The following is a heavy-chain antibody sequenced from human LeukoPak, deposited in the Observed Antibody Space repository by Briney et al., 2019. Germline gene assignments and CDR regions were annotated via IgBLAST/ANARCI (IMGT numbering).Heavy chain of an antibody. Sequence: PSETLSLTCAVYGGSFSGYYWSWIRQPPGKGLEWIGEINHSGSTNYNPSLKSRVTISVDTSKNQFSLKLCSVTAADTAVYYCARWGYYDSSGYYHSYFDYWGQGTLVTVSS. J-gene: IGHJ4*02. CDR1: GGSFSGYY. V-gene: IGHV4-34*01. D-gene: IGHD3-22*01. CDR2: INHSGST. CDR3: ARWGYYDSSGYYHSYFDY.